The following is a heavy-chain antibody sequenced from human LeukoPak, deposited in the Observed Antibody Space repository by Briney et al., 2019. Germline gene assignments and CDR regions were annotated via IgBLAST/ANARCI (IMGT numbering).Heavy chain of an antibody. V-gene: IGHV3-7*01. D-gene: IGHD6-19*01. CDR2: IKQDGSEK. J-gene: IGHJ4*02. Sequence: GGPLRLSCAASGFTFSSYWMSWVRQAPGKGLEWVANIKQDGSEKYYVDSVKGRFTISRDNAKNTLYLQMNSLRAEDTALYYCVGSRGWWGFDYWGQGTLVTVSS. CDR3: VGSRGWWGFDY. CDR1: GFTFSSYW.